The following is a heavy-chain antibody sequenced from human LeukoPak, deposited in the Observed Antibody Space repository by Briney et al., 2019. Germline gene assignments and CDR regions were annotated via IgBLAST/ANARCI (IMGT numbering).Heavy chain of an antibody. D-gene: IGHD3-9*01. CDR2: MNPNSGNT. V-gene: IGHV1-8*01. CDR3: ARGVGVDWLYLY. J-gene: IGHJ4*02. Sequence: ASVKVSCKASGYTFTSYDINWVRQATGQGLEWMGWMNPNSGNTGYAQKFQGRVTMTRNTSISTAYMELSSLRSEDTAVYYCARGVGVDWLYLYWGQGTLVTVSS. CDR1: GYTFTSYD.